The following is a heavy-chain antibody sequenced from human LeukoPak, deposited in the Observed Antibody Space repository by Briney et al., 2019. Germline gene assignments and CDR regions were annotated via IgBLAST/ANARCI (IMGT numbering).Heavy chain of an antibody. CDR3: AKDLGSSWYVGNFDY. D-gene: IGHD6-13*01. V-gene: IGHV3-23*01. J-gene: IGHJ4*02. CDR1: GFTFSSYG. Sequence: PGGTLRLSCAASGFTFSSYGMSWVRQAPGKGLEWVSAISGSGGSTYYADSVKGRFTISRDNTKNTLYLQVNSLRAEDTAVYYCAKDLGSSWYVGNFDYWGQGTLVTVSS. CDR2: ISGSGGST.